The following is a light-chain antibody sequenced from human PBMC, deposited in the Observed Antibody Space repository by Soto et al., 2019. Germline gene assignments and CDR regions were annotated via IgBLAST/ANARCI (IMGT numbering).Light chain of an antibody. CDR1: QSVSSSS. CDR3: QQYGGSPRT. Sequence: EIVLTQSPGTLSLSQGERATLSCRASQSVSSSSLAWYQQKRGQAPRLLIHDASSRATGIPDRFSGSGSGTDFTLTISRLEPEDFAVYYCQQYGGSPRTFGQGTKVDIK. V-gene: IGKV3-20*01. CDR2: DAS. J-gene: IGKJ1*01.